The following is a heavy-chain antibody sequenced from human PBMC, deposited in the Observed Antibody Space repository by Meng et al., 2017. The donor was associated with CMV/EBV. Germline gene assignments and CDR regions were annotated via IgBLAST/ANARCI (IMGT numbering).Heavy chain of an antibody. CDR2: ISGSGGGT. CDR3: AKEVGIGAMVDY. Sequence: GESLKISCAASGFTFSSYGMSWVRQAPGKGLEWVSAISGSGGGTLYADSVKGRFTLSRDNSKNMLYLQMNSLRAEDTAVYYCAKEVGIGAMVDYWGQGTLVTVSS. V-gene: IGHV3-23*01. D-gene: IGHD5-18*01. CDR1: GFTFSSYG. J-gene: IGHJ4*02.